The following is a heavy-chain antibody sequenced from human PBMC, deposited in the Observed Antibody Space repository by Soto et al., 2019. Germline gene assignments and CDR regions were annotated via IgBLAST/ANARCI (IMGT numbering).Heavy chain of an antibody. CDR3: AGGALWFGELGWFDP. CDR1: SGSISSGDYY. V-gene: IGHV4-30-4*01. CDR2: IYYSGST. J-gene: IGHJ5*02. D-gene: IGHD3-10*01. Sequence: QVQLQESGPGLVKPSQTLSLTCTVSSGSISSGDYYWSWIGQPPGKGLEWIGYIYYSGSTYYNPSLKSRVSISVDTSKNQFSLKLSSVTAADTAVYYCAGGALWFGELGWFDPWGQGTLVTVSS.